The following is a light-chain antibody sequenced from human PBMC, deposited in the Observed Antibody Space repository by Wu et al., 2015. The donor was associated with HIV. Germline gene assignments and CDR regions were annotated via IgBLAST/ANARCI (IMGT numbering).Light chain of an antibody. V-gene: IGKV3-11*01. CDR1: QSVSRF. CDR2: DTS. CDR3: HQRTTWPRT. J-gene: IGKJ1*01. Sequence: EIVLTQSPDTLSASPGERATLSCRASQSVSRFLAWYQHKPGQAPRVLIYDTSNRAAGIPTRFSGSGFGTDFTLTISSLEPEDFAVYYCHQRTTWPRTFGQGPRWKSN.